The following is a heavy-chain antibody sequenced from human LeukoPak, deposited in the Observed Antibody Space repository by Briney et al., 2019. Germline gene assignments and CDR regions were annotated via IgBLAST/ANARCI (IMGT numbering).Heavy chain of an antibody. CDR1: GYTFTGYY. V-gene: IGHV1-2*02. CDR2: INPNSGGT. J-gene: IGHJ5*02. CDR3: ARDHDSSGYYFGFDP. D-gene: IGHD3-22*01. Sequence: ASVKVSCKASGYTFTGYYMHWVRQAPGQGLEWMGWINPNSGGTNYAQKFQGRVTMTRDTSISTAYMELSRLRSDDTAVYYCARDHDSSGYYFGFDPWGQGTLVTVSS.